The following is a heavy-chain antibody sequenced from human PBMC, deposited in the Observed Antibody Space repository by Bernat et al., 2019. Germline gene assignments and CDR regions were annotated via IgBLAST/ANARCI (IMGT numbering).Heavy chain of an antibody. Sequence: EVQLVESGGGLVQPGGSLRLSCAASGFTFSSYSMNWVRQAPGKGLEWVSYISSSSSTKYYADTVKGQYTISRDNAKNSLYLQMNSLRDEDTAVYYCARHPRVSRWFGELGLDYWGQGTRVTVSS. CDR1: GFTFSSYS. CDR3: ARHPRVSRWFGELGLDY. J-gene: IGHJ4*02. V-gene: IGHV3-48*02. CDR2: ISSSSSTK. D-gene: IGHD3-10*01.